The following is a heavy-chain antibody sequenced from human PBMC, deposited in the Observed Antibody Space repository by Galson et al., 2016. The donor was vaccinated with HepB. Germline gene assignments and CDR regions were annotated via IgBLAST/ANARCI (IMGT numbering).Heavy chain of an antibody. V-gene: IGHV3-23*01. CDR3: AKDVLGRSGYYRDYYWYFDL. D-gene: IGHD3-3*01. J-gene: IGHJ2*01. CDR2: ISGSGGST. Sequence: LRLSCAASGFTFSSYAMRWVRQAPGKGLEWVSAISGSGGSTYYADSVKGRFTISRDNSKNTLYLQMNSLRAEDTAVYYCAKDVLGRSGYYRDYYWYFDLWGRGTLVTVSS. CDR1: GFTFSSYA.